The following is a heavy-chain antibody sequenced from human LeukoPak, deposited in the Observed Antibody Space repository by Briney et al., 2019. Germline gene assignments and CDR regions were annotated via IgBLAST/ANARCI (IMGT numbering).Heavy chain of an antibody. Sequence: GESLKISCKGSGYSFTSYWIGWVRQMPGKGLEWMGIIYPGDSDTRYSPSFQGQVIISADKSISTAYLQWSSLKASDTAMYYCARVLGYCTNGVCPVVNYWGQGTLVTVSS. J-gene: IGHJ4*02. CDR2: IYPGDSDT. CDR1: GYSFTSYW. V-gene: IGHV5-51*01. D-gene: IGHD2-8*01. CDR3: ARVLGYCTNGVCPVVNY.